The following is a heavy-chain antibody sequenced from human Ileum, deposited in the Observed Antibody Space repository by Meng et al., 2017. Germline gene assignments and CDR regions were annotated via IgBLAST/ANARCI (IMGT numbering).Heavy chain of an antibody. D-gene: IGHD1-26*01. CDR2: TYYRSKWFN. Sequence: QGQAAESGPGLVKPSQTLSLTCAISGDSVSSNSAAWNWISQSPSRGLEWLGRTYYRSKWFNEYAVSVKSRITINPDTSENQFSLQLNSVTPEDAAVYYCARGGGSYYHFDYWGQGTLVTVSS. CDR3: ARGGGSYYHFDY. CDR1: GDSVSSNSAA. J-gene: IGHJ4*02. V-gene: IGHV6-1*01.